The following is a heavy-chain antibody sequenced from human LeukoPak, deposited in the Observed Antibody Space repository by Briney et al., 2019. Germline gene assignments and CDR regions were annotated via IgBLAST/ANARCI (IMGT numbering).Heavy chain of an antibody. D-gene: IGHD6-6*01. V-gene: IGHV3-53*01. CDR1: GFTVSSNY. Sequence: GGSLRLSCAASGFTVSSNYMSWVRQAPGKGLEWVSVIYSGGSTYYADSVKGRFTISRDNSKNTLYLQMNSLRAEDTAVYYCARPSSSSELDYYYYGMDVWGQGTTVTVSS. J-gene: IGHJ6*02. CDR2: IYSGGST. CDR3: ARPSSSSELDYYYYGMDV.